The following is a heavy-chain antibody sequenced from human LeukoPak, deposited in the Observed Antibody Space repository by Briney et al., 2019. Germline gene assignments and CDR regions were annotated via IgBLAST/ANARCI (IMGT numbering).Heavy chain of an antibody. Sequence: PGGSLRLSCTASGFTFSSYSMNWVRQAPGKGLEWVLSISTSSSYIYYADSVKGRFTISRDNARNSLYLQMNTLRAEDTAVYSCARGADGVSSNSRGWFDPWGQGTLVTVSS. J-gene: IGHJ5*02. CDR2: ISTSSSYI. V-gene: IGHV3-21*01. CDR3: ARGADGVSSNSRGWFDP. D-gene: IGHD2-15*01. CDR1: GFTFSSYS.